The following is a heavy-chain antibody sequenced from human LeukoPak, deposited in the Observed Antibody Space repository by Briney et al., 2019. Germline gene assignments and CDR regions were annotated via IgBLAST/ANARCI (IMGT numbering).Heavy chain of an antibody. V-gene: IGHV1-8*01. CDR2: MNPISGDT. CDR1: GYTFTSYD. J-gene: IGHJ5*02. CDR3: ARVPRRGERFDP. Sequence: ASVKVSCKASGYTFTSYDVNWVRQATGQGLEWMGWMNPISGDTGYALKFQGRVTMSRNTSISTAYMKLGSLRSEDTAVYYCARVPRRGERFDPWGQGTLVTVSS. D-gene: IGHD3-10*01.